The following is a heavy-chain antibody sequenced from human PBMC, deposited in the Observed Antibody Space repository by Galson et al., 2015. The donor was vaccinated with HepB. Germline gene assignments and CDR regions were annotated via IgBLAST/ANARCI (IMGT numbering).Heavy chain of an antibody. CDR1: GYSFTSYW. V-gene: IGHV5-51*01. J-gene: IGHJ5*02. Sequence: QSGAEVKKPGESLKISCKGSGYSFTSYWIGWVRQMPGKGLEWMGIIYPGDSDTRYSPSFQGQVTISADKSISTAYLQWSSLKASDTAMYYCARHTREYSSRGAWFDPWGQGTLVTVSS. CDR3: ARHTREYSSRGAWFDP. CDR2: IYPGDSDT. D-gene: IGHD6-13*01.